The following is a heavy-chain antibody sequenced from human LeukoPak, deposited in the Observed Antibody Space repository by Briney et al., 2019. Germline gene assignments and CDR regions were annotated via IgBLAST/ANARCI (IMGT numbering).Heavy chain of an antibody. CDR3: ASFSIAARPSP. V-gene: IGHV4-39*07. D-gene: IGHD6-6*01. J-gene: IGHJ5*02. CDR1: GGSISSSSYY. CDR2: IYYSGST. Sequence: SETLSLTCTVSGGSISSSSYYWGWIRQPLGKGLEWIGSIYYSGSTYYNPSLKSRVTISVDTSKNQFSLKLSSVTAADTAVYYCASFSIAARPSPWGQGTLVTVSS.